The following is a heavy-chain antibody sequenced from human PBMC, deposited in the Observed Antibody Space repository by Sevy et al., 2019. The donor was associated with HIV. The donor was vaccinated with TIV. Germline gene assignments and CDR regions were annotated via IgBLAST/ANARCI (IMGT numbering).Heavy chain of an antibody. J-gene: IGHJ4*02. CDR2: ISGSDDKT. D-gene: IGHD3-16*01. CDR3: LKGGWGNYCDN. CDR1: GFTFRSYA. Sequence: GGSLRLSCAASGFTFRSYAMSWVRQAPGKGLEWVSTISGSDDKTYYADSVKGRFDNSKDRSENTRYLQMISLTAEDTAISYCLKGGWGNYCDNWGQGTLVTVSS. V-gene: IGHV3-23*01.